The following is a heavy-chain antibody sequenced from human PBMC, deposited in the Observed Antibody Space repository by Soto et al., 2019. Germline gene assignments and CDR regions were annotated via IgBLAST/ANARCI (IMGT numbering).Heavy chain of an antibody. CDR2: IIPIFGTS. J-gene: IGHJ4*02. Sequence: QVQLVQSGAEVKKPGSSVKVSCKASGGTFSSYAISWVRQAPGQGLEWMGGIIPIFGTSNYAQKFQGRVTITADESTSTAYMELSSLRSEDTAVYDCASVPGSGDGYNLFDYWGQGTLVTVSS. CDR1: GGTFSSYA. D-gene: IGHD5-12*01. V-gene: IGHV1-69*01. CDR3: ASVPGSGDGYNLFDY.